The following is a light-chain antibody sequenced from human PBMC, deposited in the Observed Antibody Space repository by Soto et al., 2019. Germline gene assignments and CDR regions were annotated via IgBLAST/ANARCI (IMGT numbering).Light chain of an antibody. Sequence: DIQMTQSPSTLSASIGHRVTITCRASHSISSSLAWYQQKPGKAPKVLIYEASNLQRGVPTRFSGGGFGTDFTLTISSVQPDDFATYYCQQYDSYWTFGQGTKVEIK. CDR1: HSISSS. CDR3: QQYDSYWT. CDR2: EAS. J-gene: IGKJ1*01. V-gene: IGKV1-5*03.